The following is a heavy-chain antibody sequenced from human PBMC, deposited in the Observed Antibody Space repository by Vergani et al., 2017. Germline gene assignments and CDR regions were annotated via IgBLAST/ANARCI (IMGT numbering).Heavy chain of an antibody. CDR3: AKWEGIGDGSFDWFDP. D-gene: IGHD1-26*01. CDR1: GFTFSSYA. CDR2: ISGSGAST. V-gene: IGHV3-23*01. Sequence: EVQLLESGGGLVQPGGSLRLSCAASGFTFSSYAMSWVRQAPGSGLEWVSAISGSGASTDYADSVKGRFTISRDNSKNTRYLQMNSLRAEDTAVYYCAKWEGIGDGSFDWFDPWGQGTLVTVSS. J-gene: IGHJ5*02.